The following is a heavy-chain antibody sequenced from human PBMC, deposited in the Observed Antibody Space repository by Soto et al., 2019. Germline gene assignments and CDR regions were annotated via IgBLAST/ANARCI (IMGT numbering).Heavy chain of an antibody. CDR1: GYTFASYA. V-gene: IGHV1-18*01. J-gene: IGHJ4*02. CDR2: ISAYNGNT. Sequence: QVQLVQSGAEVKKPGASVKVSCKASGYTFASYAISWMRQAPGQGLEWMGWISAYNGNTNYAQKLQGRVTMTTDTPTSTAYMELRSLGPVDTAVYYCARAPPPPACWGQATRVTVSS. CDR3: ARAPPPPAC. D-gene: IGHD2-2*01.